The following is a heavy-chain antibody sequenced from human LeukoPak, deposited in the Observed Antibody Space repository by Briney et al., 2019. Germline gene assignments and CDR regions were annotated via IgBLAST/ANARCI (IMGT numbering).Heavy chain of an antibody. CDR1: GGSISSYY. J-gene: IGHJ4*02. CDR3: ARLRLRVPAALYFDY. Sequence: SETLSLTCTVSGGSISSYYWSWIRQPPGKGLEWIGYIYYSGSTNYNPSLKSRVTISVDTSKNQFSLKLSSVTAADTAVYYCARLRLRVPAALYFDYWGQGPLATVPS. D-gene: IGHD2-2*01. CDR2: IYYSGST. V-gene: IGHV4-59*08.